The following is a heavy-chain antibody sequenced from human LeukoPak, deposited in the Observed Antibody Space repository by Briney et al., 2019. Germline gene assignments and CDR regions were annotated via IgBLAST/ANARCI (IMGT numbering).Heavy chain of an antibody. J-gene: IGHJ4*02. CDR1: GVPITSGGYY. Sequence: SETLSLTCTVSGVPITSGGYYWSWIRQHPGKGLERLGYIYYSGSTYYNPSLKSRLPISLDTSKNHFSLRLTSVTAADTAVYYCARGPVRDYSNYWGQGTLVTVSS. CDR3: ARGPVRDYSNY. V-gene: IGHV4-31*03. D-gene: IGHD4-11*01. CDR2: IYYSGST.